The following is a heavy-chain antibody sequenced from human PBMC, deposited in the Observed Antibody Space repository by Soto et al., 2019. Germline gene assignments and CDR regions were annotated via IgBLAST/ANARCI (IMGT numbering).Heavy chain of an antibody. CDR1: VCPRRSLGSY. V-gene: IGHV4-61*08. CDR2: IAYNGGT. D-gene: IGHD3-3*02. CDR3: TRGGHFYEYMI. J-gene: IGHJ4*02. Sequence: VQLQESGPRMVKPSETLSPTCPCPVCPRRSLGSYWTWVLQAPWKGLGWIGDIAYNGGTRYNPSLRSRVTISVDTSKSQFSLDLSFATAADTALYYCTRGGHFYEYMIWGQGTLVTVSS.